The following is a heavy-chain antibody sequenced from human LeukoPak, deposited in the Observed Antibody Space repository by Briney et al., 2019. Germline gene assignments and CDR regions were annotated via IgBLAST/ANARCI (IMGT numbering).Heavy chain of an antibody. CDR3: ARHTSDGYGPAPYGFDI. D-gene: IGHD2-2*03. CDR1: GASISSHY. V-gene: IGHV4-59*08. CDR2: LYYSGST. J-gene: IGHJ3*02. Sequence: SETLSLTCTVSGASISSHYWSWIRQPPGKGLEWIGYLYYSGSTNYNPSLKSRVTISVDTSKNQFSLKLSSVTAADTAVYYCARHTSDGYGPAPYGFDIWGQGTMVTVSS.